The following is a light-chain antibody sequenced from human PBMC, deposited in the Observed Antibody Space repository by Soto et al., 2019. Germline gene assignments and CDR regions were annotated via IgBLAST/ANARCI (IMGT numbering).Light chain of an antibody. CDR2: GAS. CDR3: HQYGSSPSYT. CDR1: QSASSSY. J-gene: IGKJ2*01. Sequence: EIVLTQSPGTLSLSPGERATLSCRASQSASSSYLAWYQQKPGQAPRLLIYGASSRATGIPDRFSGSGSGTDFTLTISRLEPEDFAVYYCHQYGSSPSYTFGQGTMLEIK. V-gene: IGKV3-20*01.